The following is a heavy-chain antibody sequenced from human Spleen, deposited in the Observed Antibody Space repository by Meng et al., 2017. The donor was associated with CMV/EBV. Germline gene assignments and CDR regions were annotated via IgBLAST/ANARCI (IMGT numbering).Heavy chain of an antibody. Sequence: GESLKISCAASGFTFSSYEMNWVRQAPGKGLEWVSVIYSGGSTYYADSVKGRFTISRDNSKNTLYLQMNSLRAEDTAVYYCARYSSGWYKVFDYWGQGTLVTVSS. CDR3: ARYSSGWYKVFDY. V-gene: IGHV3-53*01. D-gene: IGHD6-19*01. CDR1: GFTFSSYE. CDR2: IYSGGST. J-gene: IGHJ4*02.